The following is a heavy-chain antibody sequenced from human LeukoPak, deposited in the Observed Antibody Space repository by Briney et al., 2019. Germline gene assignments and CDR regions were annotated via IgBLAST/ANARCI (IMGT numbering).Heavy chain of an antibody. CDR1: GYTFTSYY. Sequence: ASVKVSCKASGYTFTSYYMHWGRQAPGQGLEWRGIINPGGGSTSYAQKFQGRVTMTRDMSTSTVYMELSSLRSEDTAVYYCARGQDTAMVKDYWGQGTLVTVSS. D-gene: IGHD5-18*01. V-gene: IGHV1-46*01. CDR2: INPGGGST. J-gene: IGHJ4*02. CDR3: ARGQDTAMVKDY.